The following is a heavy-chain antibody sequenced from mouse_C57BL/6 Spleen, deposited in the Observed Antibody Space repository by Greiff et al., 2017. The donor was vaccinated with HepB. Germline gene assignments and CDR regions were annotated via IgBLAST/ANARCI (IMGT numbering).Heavy chain of an antibody. V-gene: IGHV5-16*01. CDR3: AREGDYGYEGGFDY. D-gene: IGHD2-2*01. CDR2: INYDGSST. CDR1: GFTFSDYY. J-gene: IGHJ2*01. Sequence: EVKLVESEGGLVQPGSSMKLSCTASGFTFSDYYMAWVRQVPEKGLEWVANINYDGSSTYYLDSLKSRFIISRDNAKNILYLQMSSLKSEDTATYYCAREGDYGYEGGFDYWGQGTTLTVSS.